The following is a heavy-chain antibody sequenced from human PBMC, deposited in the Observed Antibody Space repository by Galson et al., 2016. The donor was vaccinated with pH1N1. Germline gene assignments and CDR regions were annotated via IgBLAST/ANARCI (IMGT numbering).Heavy chain of an antibody. Sequence: QSGAEVKKPGESLKISCKSSGYNFPIYWIAWVRQMPGKGLEWMGIIYPGDSDTRYSPSFQGQVTISVDKSISTAFLQWRSLKAADTATYYCARLVSPRVIMSDPKYFESWGQGTLVTVSS. V-gene: IGHV5-51*01. J-gene: IGHJ4*02. CDR3: ARLVSPRVIMSDPKYFES. CDR2: IYPGDSDT. D-gene: IGHD2-8*01. CDR1: GYNFPIYW.